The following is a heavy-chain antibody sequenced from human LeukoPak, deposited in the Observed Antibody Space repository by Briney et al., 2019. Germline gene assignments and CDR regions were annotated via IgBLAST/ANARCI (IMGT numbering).Heavy chain of an antibody. CDR3: ARVYGDYAPVLGY. J-gene: IGHJ4*02. Sequence: ASVKVSCKASGYTFTGYYMHWVRQAPGQGLEWMGWINPNSGGTNYAQKFQGRVTMTRDTSISTAYMELSRLRSDDTAVYYCARVYGDYAPVLGYWGQGTLVTVSS. D-gene: IGHD4-17*01. CDR2: INPNSGGT. V-gene: IGHV1-2*02. CDR1: GYTFTGYY.